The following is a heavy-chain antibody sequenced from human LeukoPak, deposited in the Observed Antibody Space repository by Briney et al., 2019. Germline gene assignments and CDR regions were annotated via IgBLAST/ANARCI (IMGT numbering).Heavy chain of an antibody. CDR1: GGSISSGSYY. CDR3: ARDVGGGAAAGVFDY. Sequence: PSQTLSLTCTVSGGSISSGSYYWSWIRQPAGKGLEWIGRIYTSGSTNYNPSLKSRVTISVDTSKNQFSLKLSSVTAADTAVYYCARDVGGGAAAGVFDYWGQGTLVTVSS. J-gene: IGHJ4*02. V-gene: IGHV4-61*02. CDR2: IYTSGST. D-gene: IGHD3-16*01.